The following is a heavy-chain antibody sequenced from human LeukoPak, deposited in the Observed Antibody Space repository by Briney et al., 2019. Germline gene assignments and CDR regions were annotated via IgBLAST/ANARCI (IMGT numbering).Heavy chain of an antibody. CDR2: IIPIFGTA. CDR1: GGTFSSYA. Sequence: SVKVSCKASGGTFSSYAISWVRQAPGQGLEWMGGIIPIFGTANYAQKFQGRVTITRDTSASTAYMELSSLRSEDTAVYYCASDGLGYGEPDYWGQGTLVTVSS. D-gene: IGHD4-17*01. CDR3: ASDGLGYGEPDY. V-gene: IGHV1-69*05. J-gene: IGHJ4*02.